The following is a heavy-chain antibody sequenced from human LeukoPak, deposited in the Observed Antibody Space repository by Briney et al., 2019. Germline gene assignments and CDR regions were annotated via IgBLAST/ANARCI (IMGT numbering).Heavy chain of an antibody. CDR3: ARAKPADFDL. J-gene: IGHJ2*01. CDR1: GFTVSSNY. CDR2: IYSGGST. V-gene: IGHV3-53*01. Sequence: GGSLRLSCAASGFTVSSNYMSWVRQAPGKGLEWVSVIYSGGSTYYADSVKGRFTLSRDNAKNTVYLQMNNLRAEDTAVYYCARAKPADFDLWGRGTLVTVSS.